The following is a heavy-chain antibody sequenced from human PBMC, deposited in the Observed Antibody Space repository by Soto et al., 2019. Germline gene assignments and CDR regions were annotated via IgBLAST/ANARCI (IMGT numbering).Heavy chain of an antibody. CDR3: AKEESSGYYSTADY. D-gene: IGHD6-19*01. Sequence: GGSRRRSWAASGFTLSSVVMHWVCQAPGKGLEWVGVTPYDENTKYYGASVKGRFTISRDNSKTTVYLEMNSLRAEDTAVYYCAKEESSGYYSTADYWGQGTLVTVSS. V-gene: IGHV3-30*18. J-gene: IGHJ4*02. CDR2: TPYDENTK. CDR1: GFTLSSVV.